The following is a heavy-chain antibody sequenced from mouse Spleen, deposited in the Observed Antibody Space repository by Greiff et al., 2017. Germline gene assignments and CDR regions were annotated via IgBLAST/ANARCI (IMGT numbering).Heavy chain of an antibody. CDR1: GYTFTSYW. D-gene: IGHD1-1*01. CDR3: ARGDGSSLFAY. J-gene: IGHJ3*01. Sequence: VQLQQPGAELVMPGASVKLSCKASGYTFTSYWMHWVKQRPGQGLEWIGEIDPSDSYTNYNQKFKGKATLTVDKSSSTAYMQLSSLTSEDSAVYYCARGDGSSLFAYWGQGTLVTVSA. V-gene: IGHV1-69*01. CDR2: IDPSDSYT.